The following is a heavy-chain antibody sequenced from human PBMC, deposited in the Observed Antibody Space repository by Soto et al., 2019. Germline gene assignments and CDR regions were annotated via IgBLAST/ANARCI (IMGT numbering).Heavy chain of an antibody. J-gene: IGHJ4*02. D-gene: IGHD3-10*01. Sequence: GGSLRLSCAGSGFTFRWFGMNWVRQAPGKGLEWVARISNDGSNEYYVDSVKGRFTISRDNSKNTLYLQMDSLRAEDTAVYYCAKGEVRGIIPSYFDYWGLGTLVTAPQ. CDR2: ISNDGSNE. V-gene: IGHV3-30*18. CDR3: AKGEVRGIIPSYFDY. CDR1: GFTFRWFG.